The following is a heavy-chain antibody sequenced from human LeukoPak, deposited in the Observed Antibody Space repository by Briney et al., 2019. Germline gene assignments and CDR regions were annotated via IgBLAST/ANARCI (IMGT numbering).Heavy chain of an antibody. J-gene: IGHJ4*02. CDR1: GFTFSSYG. Sequence: ASVKVSCKASGFTFSSYGISWVRQAPRQGLEWMGWISAYNGNTNYAQKLQGRVTMTTDTSTSTAYMELRSLRSDDTAVYYCARGDVDGQNDYWGQGTLVTVSS. V-gene: IGHV1-18*01. CDR2: ISAYNGNT. CDR3: ARGDVDGQNDY. D-gene: IGHD5-24*01.